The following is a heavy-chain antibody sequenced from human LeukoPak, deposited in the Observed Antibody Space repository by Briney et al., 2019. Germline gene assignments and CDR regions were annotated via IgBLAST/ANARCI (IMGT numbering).Heavy chain of an antibody. V-gene: IGHV4-59*01. J-gene: IGHJ4*02. D-gene: IGHD1-26*01. CDR3: ARGIVGAGEGGDY. CDR2: IYYSGST. Sequence: SETLSLTCTVSSGSISSYYWSWIRQPPGKGLEWIGYIYYSGSTNYNPSLKSRVTISVDTSKNQFSLKLSSVTAADTAVYYCARGIVGAGEGGDYWGQGTLVTVSS. CDR1: SGSISSYY.